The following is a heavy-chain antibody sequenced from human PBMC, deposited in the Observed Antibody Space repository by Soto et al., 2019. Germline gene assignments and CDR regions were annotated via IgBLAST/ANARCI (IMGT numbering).Heavy chain of an antibody. V-gene: IGHV3-73*01. J-gene: IGHJ4*02. D-gene: IGHD4-17*01. CDR3: TRHDSSVYGDYRRLGDY. CDR2: IRSKANSYAT. Sequence: GGSLRLSCAASGFTFSGSAMHWVRQASGKGLEWVGRIRSKANSYATAYAASVKGRFTISRDDSKNTAYLQMNSLKTEDTAVYYCTRHDSSVYGDYRRLGDYWGQGTLVTVSS. CDR1: GFTFSGSA.